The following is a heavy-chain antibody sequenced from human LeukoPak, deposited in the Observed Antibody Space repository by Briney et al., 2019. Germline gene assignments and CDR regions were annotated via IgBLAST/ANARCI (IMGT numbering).Heavy chain of an antibody. J-gene: IGHJ4*02. CDR1: GFTFSTYS. V-gene: IGHV3-21*01. D-gene: IGHD3-22*01. CDR2: ISSSSSYI. CDR3: ARLTASYYDSSGYH. Sequence: PGGSLRLSCTTSGFTFSTYSMNWVRQAPGKGLEWVSSISSSSSYIYYADSLKGRFTISRDNAKNSLYLQMNSLRAEDTAVYYCARLTASYYDSSGYHWGQGTLVTVSS.